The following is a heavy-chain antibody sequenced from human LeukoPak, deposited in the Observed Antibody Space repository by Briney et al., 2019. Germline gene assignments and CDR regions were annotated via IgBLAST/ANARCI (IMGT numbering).Heavy chain of an antibody. Sequence: GASVKVSCKASGYTFTSYDISWVRQAPGQGLEWMGWISAYNGNTNYAQKLQGRVTMTTDTSTSTAYMELRSLRSDDTAVYYCARDTKRSRARWENLGFDPWGQGTLVTVSS. V-gene: IGHV1-18*01. J-gene: IGHJ5*02. CDR1: GYTFTSYD. D-gene: IGHD1-26*01. CDR3: ARDTKRSRARWENLGFDP. CDR2: ISAYNGNT.